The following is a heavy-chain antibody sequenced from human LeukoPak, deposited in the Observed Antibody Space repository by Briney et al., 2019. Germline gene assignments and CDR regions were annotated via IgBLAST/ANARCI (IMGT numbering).Heavy chain of an antibody. V-gene: IGHV3-23*01. CDR1: GFTFSSYA. Sequence: PGGSLRLSCAASGFTFSSYAMSWVRQAPGKGLEWVSAISGSGGSTYYADSVKGRFTISRDNSKNTLSVQMNSLRAEDTAVYYCAKTTIKDFWSGYPDFDYWGQGILVTVSS. CDR3: AKTTIKDFWSGYPDFDY. CDR2: ISGSGGST. J-gene: IGHJ4*02. D-gene: IGHD3-3*01.